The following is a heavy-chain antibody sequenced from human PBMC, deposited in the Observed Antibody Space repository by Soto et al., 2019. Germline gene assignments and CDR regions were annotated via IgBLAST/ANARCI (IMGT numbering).Heavy chain of an antibody. D-gene: IGHD3-3*01. V-gene: IGHV4-59*06. Sequence: PSETLSLTCAVSGGPFTAYSWTWIRQAPGKGLEWIGYIYYSGSTYYNPSLKSRVTISVDTSKNQFSLKLSSVTAADTAVYYCAIMNDFWSGQRAFDIWGQGTMVTVSS. CDR2: IYYSGST. J-gene: IGHJ3*02. CDR3: AIMNDFWSGQRAFDI. CDR1: GGPFTAYS.